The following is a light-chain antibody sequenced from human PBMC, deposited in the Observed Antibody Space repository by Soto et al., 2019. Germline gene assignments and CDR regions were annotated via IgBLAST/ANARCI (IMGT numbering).Light chain of an antibody. V-gene: IGKV3-20*01. J-gene: IGKJ5*01. Sequence: IVLTQYPGTLSLSPGERATLSCRASQSVTSSYLGWYQQKPGQAPRLLIYGASTRATGIPNRFSGSGSGTDFTLTISRLEPEDFAVYYCQQYGSSGTVFGQGTRLEIK. CDR3: QQYGSSGTV. CDR1: QSVTSSY. CDR2: GAS.